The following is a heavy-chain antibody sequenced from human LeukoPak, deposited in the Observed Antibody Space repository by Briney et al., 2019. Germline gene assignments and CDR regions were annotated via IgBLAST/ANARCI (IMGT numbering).Heavy chain of an antibody. Sequence: ASVKVSCKASGYTFTGYYMHWVRQAPGQGLEWMGRINPNSGGTNYAQKFQGRVTMTRDTSISTAYMELSRLRSDDTAVYYCAKDTSPPDWFDPWGQGTLVTVSS. CDR3: AKDTSPPDWFDP. J-gene: IGHJ5*02. D-gene: IGHD2-2*01. CDR2: INPNSGGT. CDR1: GYTFTGYY. V-gene: IGHV1-2*06.